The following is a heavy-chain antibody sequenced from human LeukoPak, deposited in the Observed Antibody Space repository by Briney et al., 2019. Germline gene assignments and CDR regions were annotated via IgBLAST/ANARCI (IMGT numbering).Heavy chain of an antibody. V-gene: IGHV4-59*04. CDR2: IYYSGST. Sequence: SETLSLTCTVSGGSISSYYWSWIRQPPGKGLEWIGNIYYSGSTYYNPSLKSRVTMSVDTSKNQFSLKLSSVTAADTAVYYCAIVSSGWYGDFDYWGQGTLVTVSS. CDR3: AIVSSGWYGDFDY. D-gene: IGHD6-19*01. CDR1: GGSISSYY. J-gene: IGHJ4*02.